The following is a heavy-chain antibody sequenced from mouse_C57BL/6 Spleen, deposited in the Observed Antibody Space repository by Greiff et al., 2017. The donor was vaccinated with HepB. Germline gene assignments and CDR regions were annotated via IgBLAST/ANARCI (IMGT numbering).Heavy chain of an antibody. V-gene: IGHV14-2*01. Sequence: EVKVVESGAELVKPGASVKLSCTASGFNIKTYYMNWVKQRTEQGLEGIGRIDPEDGETKYAPKFQGKATITADTSSNTAYLQLSSLTSEDTAVYYCAPLTGHFDYWGQGTTLTVSS. D-gene: IGHD4-1*01. CDR2: IDPEDGET. J-gene: IGHJ2*01. CDR1: GFNIKTYY. CDR3: APLTGHFDY.